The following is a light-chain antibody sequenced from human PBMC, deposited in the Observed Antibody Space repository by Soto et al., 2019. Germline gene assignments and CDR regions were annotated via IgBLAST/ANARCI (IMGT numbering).Light chain of an antibody. V-gene: IGKV3-20*01. CDR3: QQYGSSIT. CDR2: GAS. CDR1: QSVTSSS. J-gene: IGKJ5*01. Sequence: EIVLPQSPGTPSSPPGERATLSCRASQSVTSSSVARYQQKPGQAPRLLIYGASNRATGIPASFGGSGSGTDFTLTISRLEPEDFVVYYSQQYGSSITFGQGTRLEIK.